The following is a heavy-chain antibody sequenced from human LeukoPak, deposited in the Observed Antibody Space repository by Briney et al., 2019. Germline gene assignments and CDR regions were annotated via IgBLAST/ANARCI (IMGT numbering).Heavy chain of an antibody. CDR1: GFTFSRYW. V-gene: IGHV3-7*01. D-gene: IGHD3-16*01. J-gene: IGHJ4*02. CDR2: IKHDGSEK. CDR3: ARDSWGDDYKGGL. Sequence: GGSLRLSCVVSGFTFSRYWMSWVRQAPGKGLEWVANIKHDGSEKYFVDSVEGRFTISRDNAKNSLYLQMNSLRADDTAVYYCARDSWGDDYKGGLGGQGTLVIVSS.